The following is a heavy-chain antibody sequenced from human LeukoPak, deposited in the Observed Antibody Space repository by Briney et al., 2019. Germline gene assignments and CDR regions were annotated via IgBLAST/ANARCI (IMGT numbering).Heavy chain of an antibody. CDR1: GFTFDDYA. CDR2: ISWNSGSI. CDR3: AKDMGYGSSSWYAVDY. J-gene: IGHJ4*02. D-gene: IGHD6-13*01. Sequence: GGSLRLSCAASGFTFDDYAMHWLRHAPGKGLEWVSGISWNSGSIDYADSVKGRFTISRDNAKNSLYLQMNSLRAEDTALYYCAKDMGYGSSSWYAVDYWGQGTLVTVSS. V-gene: IGHV3-9*01.